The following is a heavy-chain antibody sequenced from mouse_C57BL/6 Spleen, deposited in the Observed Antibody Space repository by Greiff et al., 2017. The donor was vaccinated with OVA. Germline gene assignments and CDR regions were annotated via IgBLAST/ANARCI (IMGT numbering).Heavy chain of an antibody. V-gene: IGHV5-9*01. CDR1: LFTFSSYT. CDR2: ISGGGGNT. Sequence: LFNPLFSLKLSFSSSLFTFSSYTMSWVRQTPEKRLEWVATISGGGGNTYYPDSVKGRFTISRDNAKNTLYLQMSSLRSEDTALYYCARETAVVAPYAMDYWGQGTSVTVSS. CDR3: ARETAVVAPYAMDY. D-gene: IGHD1-1*01. J-gene: IGHJ4*01.